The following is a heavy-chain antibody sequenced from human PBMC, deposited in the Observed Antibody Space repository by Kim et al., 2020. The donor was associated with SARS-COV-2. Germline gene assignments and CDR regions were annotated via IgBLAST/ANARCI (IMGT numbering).Heavy chain of an antibody. CDR2: ISYDGSNK. D-gene: IGHD3-16*02. J-gene: IGHJ6*01. CDR3: ARAGYDYGWGSYRPHYG. V-gene: IGHV3-30*04. Sequence: GGSLRLSCAASGFTFSSYAMHWVRQAPGKGLEWVAVISYDGSNKYYADSVKGRFTISSDNSKNTLSLQMNSLRAEDTAAYYCARAGYDYGWGSYRPHYG. CDR1: GFTFSSYA.